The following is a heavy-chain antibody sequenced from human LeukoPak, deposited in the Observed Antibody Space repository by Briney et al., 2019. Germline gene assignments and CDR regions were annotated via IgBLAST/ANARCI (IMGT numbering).Heavy chain of an antibody. V-gene: IGHV3-30*18. D-gene: IGHD3-16*01. J-gene: IGHJ4*02. CDR3: AKADGGPDY. Sequence: GGSLRLSCAASGFTFSSYGMHWVRQAPGKGLEWVAVISYDGSNKYYADSVKGRFTISRDNSKNTLYLQINSLRAEDTAVYYCAKADGGPDYWGQGTLVTVSS. CDR1: GFTFSSYG. CDR2: ISYDGSNK.